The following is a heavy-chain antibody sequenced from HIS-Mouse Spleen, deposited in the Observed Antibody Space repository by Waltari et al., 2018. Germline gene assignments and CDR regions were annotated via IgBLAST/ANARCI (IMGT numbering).Heavy chain of an antibody. Sequence: QLQLQESGPGLVKPSETLSLPCTVSGGSIRSRSYYCGWIRPPPGKGLEWIGSIYYSGSTYYNPSLKSRVTISVDTSKNQFSLKLSSVTAADTAVYYCAREIPYSSSWYDWYFDLWGRGTLVTVSS. CDR1: GGSIRSRSYY. CDR2: IYYSGST. D-gene: IGHD6-13*01. J-gene: IGHJ2*01. CDR3: AREIPYSSSWYDWYFDL. V-gene: IGHV4-39*07.